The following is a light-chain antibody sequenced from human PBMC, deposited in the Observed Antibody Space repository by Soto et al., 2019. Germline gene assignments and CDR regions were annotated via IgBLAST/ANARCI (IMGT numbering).Light chain of an antibody. Sequence: EIVLTQSPGTLSLSPVEVATVSFMARRSVSSHLAWYQQKPGQPPRLLIYGASTRAAGISARFSGSGSGTEFTLTISSLQSEDFAVYYCQQSSNWPRTFGQGTKVDIK. J-gene: IGKJ1*01. V-gene: IGKV3-15*01. CDR2: GAS. CDR1: RSVSSH. CDR3: QQSSNWPRT.